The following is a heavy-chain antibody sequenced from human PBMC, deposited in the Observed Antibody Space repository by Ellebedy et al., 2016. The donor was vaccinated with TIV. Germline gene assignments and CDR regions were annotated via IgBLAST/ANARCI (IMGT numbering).Heavy chain of an antibody. D-gene: IGHD1-14*01. CDR2: ISSRSGSI. Sequence: GESLKISCAASGFTFSDYWMNWVRQAPGKGLEWISSISSRSGSINDADCVKGRFTISRDNAKNSLYLQLNSLRDEDTAVYYCARGTGAIDGPFDIWGQGTMVTVSS. J-gene: IGHJ3*02. CDR1: GFTFSDYW. CDR3: ARGTGAIDGPFDI. V-gene: IGHV3-48*02.